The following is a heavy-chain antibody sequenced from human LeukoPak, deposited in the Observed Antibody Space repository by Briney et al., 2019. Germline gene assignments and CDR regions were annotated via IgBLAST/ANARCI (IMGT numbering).Heavy chain of an antibody. D-gene: IGHD6-13*01. J-gene: IGHJ3*02. Sequence: PGGSLRLSCAASGFTFDDYGMSWVRQAPGKGLEWVSGINWNGGSTGYADSVKGRFTISRDNAKNSLYLQMNSLRAEDTALYYCARSLNLFGIAAAGRHPDAFDIWGQGTMVTVSS. CDR2: INWNGGST. CDR1: GFTFDDYG. V-gene: IGHV3-20*04. CDR3: ARSLNLFGIAAAGRHPDAFDI.